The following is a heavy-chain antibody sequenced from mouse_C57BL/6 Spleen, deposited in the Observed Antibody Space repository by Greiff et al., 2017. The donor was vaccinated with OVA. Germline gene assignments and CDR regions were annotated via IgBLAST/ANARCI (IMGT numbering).Heavy chain of an antibody. V-gene: IGHV1-78*01. CDR1: GYTFTDHT. CDR3: ARRWNYYGYDEGFAY. J-gene: IGHJ3*01. D-gene: IGHD2-2*01. CDR2: IYPRAGST. Sequence: VQLQQSDAELVKPGASVKLSCKVSGYTFTDHTIHWMKQRPEQGLEWIGYIYPRAGSTTYNEKFKGKATLTADKSSSTAYMQLNSLTSEDSAVYFCARRWNYYGYDEGFAYWGQGTLVTVSA.